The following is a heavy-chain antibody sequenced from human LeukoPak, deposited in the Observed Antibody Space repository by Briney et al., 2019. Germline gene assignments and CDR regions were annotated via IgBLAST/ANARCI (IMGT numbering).Heavy chain of an antibody. J-gene: IGHJ4*02. D-gene: IGHD3-9*01. Sequence: KAGGSLRLSCAAPGFTFSSYSMNWVRQAPGKGLEWVSSISSSSRYIYYADSVKGRFTISRDNAKNSLYLQMNSLRAEDTAVYYCARGGSDILTQHDYWGQGTLVTVSS. CDR1: GFTFSSYS. CDR3: ARGGSDILTQHDY. CDR2: ISSSSRYI. V-gene: IGHV3-21*01.